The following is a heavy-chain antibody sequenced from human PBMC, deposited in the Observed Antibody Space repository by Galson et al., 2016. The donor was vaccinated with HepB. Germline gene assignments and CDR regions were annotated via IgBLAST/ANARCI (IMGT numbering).Heavy chain of an antibody. CDR1: GFTLSSYW. J-gene: IGHJ3*01. V-gene: IGHV3-74*01. CDR3: ARDGLGAFDL. D-gene: IGHD3-16*01. Sequence: SLRLSCAASGFTLSSYWMRWLRQAPGKGLVWVARIKTDGTYADSLEGRFITTRDNAKNTLYLEMNSPRAEDTAVYFCARDGLGAFDLWGRGTMVTVSS. CDR2: IKTDG.